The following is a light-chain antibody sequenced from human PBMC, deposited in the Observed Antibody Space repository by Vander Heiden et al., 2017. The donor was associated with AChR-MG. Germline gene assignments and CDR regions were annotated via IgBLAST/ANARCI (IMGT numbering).Light chain of an antibody. Sequence: SYELTQPPSVSVSPGQTASITCSGNKLGDNYVCWYQQKPGQSLVLVIYQDIKRPSGIPERFSGSNSGNTATLTISGTQAMDEADYYCQAWDSTRVVFGGGTKLTVL. CDR3: QAWDSTRVV. V-gene: IGLV3-1*01. CDR1: KLGDNY. J-gene: IGLJ2*01. CDR2: QDI.